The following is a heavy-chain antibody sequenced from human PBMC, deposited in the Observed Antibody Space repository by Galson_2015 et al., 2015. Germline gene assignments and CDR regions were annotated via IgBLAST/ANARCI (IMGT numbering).Heavy chain of an antibody. CDR1: GFSFSSYE. V-gene: IGHV3-48*03. Sequence: SLRLSCAASGFSFSSYEMSWVRQAPGQGLEWVSYISGSGSSLYYADSVTGRITITRDTAKNSLYLQMNSLRAEDTAVYYCAWAYNWNYAVYYYYMDAWGKGTTVTVSS. CDR2: ISGSGSSL. J-gene: IGHJ6*03. CDR3: AWAYNWNYAVYYYYMDA. D-gene: IGHD1-7*01.